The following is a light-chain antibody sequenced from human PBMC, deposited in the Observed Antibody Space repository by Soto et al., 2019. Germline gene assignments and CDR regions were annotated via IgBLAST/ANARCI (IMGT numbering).Light chain of an antibody. Sequence: ALTQPASVSGSPGQSITISCTGTSSDVGGYNYVSWYQQHPGKAPKLMIYEVSNRPSGVSNRFSGSRSGNTASLTISGLQAEDEAEYYCNSYTSSSTFVFGTGTKLTVL. J-gene: IGLJ1*01. CDR1: SSDVGGYNY. CDR2: EVS. V-gene: IGLV2-14*01. CDR3: NSYTSSSTFV.